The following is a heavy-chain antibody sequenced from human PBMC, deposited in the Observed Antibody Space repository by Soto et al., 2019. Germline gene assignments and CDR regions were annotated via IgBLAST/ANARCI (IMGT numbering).Heavy chain of an antibody. Sequence: QVQLQESGPGLVKPSETLSLTCTVSSDSISSYYWSWIRQPPGKRLEWIGYISYSASTDYNPSLKSRVTISGDTSKNQFSLKVSSVTAADTAVYYCARGTSWQLPFDYWGQGTLVTVSS. V-gene: IGHV4-59*01. J-gene: IGHJ4*02. D-gene: IGHD6-13*01. CDR2: ISYSAST. CDR3: ARGTSWQLPFDY. CDR1: SDSISSYY.